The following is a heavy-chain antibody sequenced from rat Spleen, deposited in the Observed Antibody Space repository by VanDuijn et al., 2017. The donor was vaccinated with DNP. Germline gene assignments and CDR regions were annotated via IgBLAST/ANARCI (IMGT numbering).Heavy chain of an antibody. Sequence: EVQLVESGGGLVQPGRSLKLSCAASGFTFDNYYMAWVRQAPKKGLEWVATISTSGSRTYYSDSVKGRFIISRDNGKSSLYLQLSSLKSEDTATYYCAKNTGYYFDSWGQGVMVTVSS. J-gene: IGHJ2*01. CDR1: GFTFDNYY. CDR3: AKNTGYYFDS. CDR2: ISTSGSRT. D-gene: IGHD4-1*01. V-gene: IGHV5-25*01.